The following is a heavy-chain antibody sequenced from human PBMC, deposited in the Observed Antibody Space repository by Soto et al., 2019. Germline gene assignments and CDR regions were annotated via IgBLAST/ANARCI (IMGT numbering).Heavy chain of an antibody. CDR3: AREVGETTRRGRQWGYFDF. CDR2: INAGNGNT. J-gene: IGHJ4*02. V-gene: IGHV1-3*01. D-gene: IGHD1-26*01. Sequence: QVQFVQSGAEVKKPGASVKVSCKASGYTFTNYAIHWMRQAPGQRLEWMGWINAGNGNTKYSQNFQGSVTITRDTSASTAYMELSSLRSEDTAVYYCAREVGETTRRGRQWGYFDFWGQGALVIVSS. CDR1: GYTFTNYA.